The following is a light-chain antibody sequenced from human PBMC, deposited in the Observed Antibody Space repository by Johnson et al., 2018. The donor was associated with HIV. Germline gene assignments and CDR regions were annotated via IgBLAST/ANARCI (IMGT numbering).Light chain of an antibody. Sequence: QSVLTQPPSVSAAPGQKVTISCSGSSSNIGNNYVSWYQQVPGTAPKLLIFDNNKRPSGIPDRFSGSKSGTSATLGITGLQTWDEADYYCGTWDSSLSAYVFGPGTKVTVL. J-gene: IGLJ1*01. CDR3: GTWDSSLSAYV. V-gene: IGLV1-51*01. CDR2: DNN. CDR1: SSNIGNNY.